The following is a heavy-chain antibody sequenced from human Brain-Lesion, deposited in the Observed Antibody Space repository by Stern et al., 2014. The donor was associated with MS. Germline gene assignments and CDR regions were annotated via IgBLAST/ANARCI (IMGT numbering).Heavy chain of an antibody. CDR2: INPNTGGT. J-gene: IGHJ6*02. D-gene: IGHD3-3*01. Sequence: QVQLVQSGAEVKKPGASVKVSCKTSGYIFTGYYIHWVRQAPVQGLEWMAWINPNTGGTKYAQKFQGRVTMSRYTSSSTAYVELSSLTSDDTAVYYCARDQRGITIFGVVTDYYYLGMDVWGQGTTVTVSS. CDR1: GYIFTGYY. V-gene: IGHV1-2*02. CDR3: ARDQRGITIFGVVTDYYYLGMDV.